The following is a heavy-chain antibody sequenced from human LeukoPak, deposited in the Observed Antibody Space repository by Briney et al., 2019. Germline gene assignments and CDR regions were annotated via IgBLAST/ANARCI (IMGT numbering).Heavy chain of an antibody. CDR3: AREAAAGRFFDY. J-gene: IGHJ4*02. Sequence: GGTLRLSCAASGFTFSSYAMSWVRQAPGKGLEWVSGISGSGGRSYYADSVKGRFTISRDNSKNTLYLQVNSLRAEDTAVYYCAREAAAGRFFDYWGQGTLVTVSS. D-gene: IGHD6-13*01. CDR2: ISGSGGRS. CDR1: GFTFSSYA. V-gene: IGHV3-23*01.